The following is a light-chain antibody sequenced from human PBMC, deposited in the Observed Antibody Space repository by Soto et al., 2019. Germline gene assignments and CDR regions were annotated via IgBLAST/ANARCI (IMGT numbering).Light chain of an antibody. V-gene: IGKV1-39*01. CDR3: QQSYSTTRT. CDR2: AAS. CDR1: QNINNY. J-gene: IGKJ1*01. Sequence: EIQMTQSPSSLSASVVDIVTITGRTSQNINNYLSWYQQRPGKAPTLLVYAASTLQTGVTSRFSGSGSETDFTLTISGLQTEDFATYYCQQSYSTTRTVGQGTKV.